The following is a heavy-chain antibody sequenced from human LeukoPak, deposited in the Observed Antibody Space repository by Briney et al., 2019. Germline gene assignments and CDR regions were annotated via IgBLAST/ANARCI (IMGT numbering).Heavy chain of an antibody. Sequence: GGSLRPSCAASGFTFSNYMMHWVRQAPGKGLVWVSRIKSDGITITYADSVKGRFTISRDNAKNTLYLQMNSLRAEDTAVYYCLRDLNWSLDQWGQGTLVTVSS. V-gene: IGHV3-74*01. J-gene: IGHJ4*02. CDR1: GFTFSNYM. CDR2: IKSDGITI. D-gene: IGHD1-20*01. CDR3: LRDLNWSLDQ.